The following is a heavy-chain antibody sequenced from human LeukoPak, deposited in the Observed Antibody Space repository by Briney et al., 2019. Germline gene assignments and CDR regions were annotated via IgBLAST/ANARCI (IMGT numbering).Heavy chain of an antibody. CDR2: INHSGST. CDR1: GGSFSGYY. D-gene: IGHD3-10*01. J-gene: IGHJ4*02. Sequence: SETLSLTCAVYGGSFSGYYWSWIRQPPGKGLEWIGEINHSGSTNYNPSLKSRVTISVDTSKNQFSLKLSSVTAADTAVYYCARTKVRGRFDYWGQGTLVAVSS. CDR3: ARTKVRGRFDY. V-gene: IGHV4-34*01.